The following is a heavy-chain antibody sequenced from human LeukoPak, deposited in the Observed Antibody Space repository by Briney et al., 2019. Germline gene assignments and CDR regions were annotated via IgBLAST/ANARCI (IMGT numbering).Heavy chain of an antibody. V-gene: IGHV3-7*01. CDR2: IKQDGSEK. Sequence: SGGSLRLSCAASGFTFSSYWMSWVRQAPGKGLEWVANIKQDGSEKYYVDSVKGRFTISRDNAKNSLYLQMGSLRAEDMAVYYCARDLGAAAGIWGYYFDYWGQGTLVTVSS. J-gene: IGHJ4*02. CDR3: ARDLGAAAGIWGYYFDY. CDR1: GFTFSSYW. D-gene: IGHD6-13*01.